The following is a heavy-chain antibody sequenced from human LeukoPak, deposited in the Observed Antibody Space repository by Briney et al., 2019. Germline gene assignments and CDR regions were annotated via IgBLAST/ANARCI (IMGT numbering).Heavy chain of an antibody. D-gene: IGHD6-6*01. CDR2: MNPNSGNT. Sequence: ASVKVSCKASGYTFTSYDINWVRQATGQGLEWMGWMNPNSGNTGYAQRFQGRAAMTWNTSISTAYMDLSSLRSEDSAVYYCARGLYSSSQLDSWGQGTLVTVSS. CDR3: ARGLYSSSQLDS. J-gene: IGHJ4*02. V-gene: IGHV1-8*01. CDR1: GYTFTSYD.